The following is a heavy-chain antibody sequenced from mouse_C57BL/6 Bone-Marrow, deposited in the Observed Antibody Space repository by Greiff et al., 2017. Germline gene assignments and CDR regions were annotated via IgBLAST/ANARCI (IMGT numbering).Heavy chain of an antibody. CDR1: GFNIKDYY. D-gene: IGHD1-1*01. CDR2: IDPEDGET. V-gene: IGHV14-2*01. CDR3: TRSLIYYDSND. J-gene: IGHJ2*01. Sequence: EVQLQQSGAELVKPGASVKLSCTASGFNIKDYYIHWVKQRTEQGLEWIGRIDPEDGETKYAPKFQDKATITADTSSNTAYLQLSSLTSEDTAVYYCTRSLIYYDSNDWGQGTTLTVSS.